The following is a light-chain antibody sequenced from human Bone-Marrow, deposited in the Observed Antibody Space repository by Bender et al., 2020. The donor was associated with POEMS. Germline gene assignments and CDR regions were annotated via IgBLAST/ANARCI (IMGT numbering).Light chain of an antibody. CDR1: SSDIGTYDL. J-gene: IGLJ3*02. CDR2: EVS. CDR3: CAYAGSTTWV. Sequence: QSVLTQPASVSGSPGQSITISCTGSSSDIGTYDLVSWYQQHPGKAPKLIIYEVSKRPSGVSGAFSASRSGNTATLTISGLQAEDEADYHCCAYAGSTTWVFGGGTKVTVL. V-gene: IGLV2-23*02.